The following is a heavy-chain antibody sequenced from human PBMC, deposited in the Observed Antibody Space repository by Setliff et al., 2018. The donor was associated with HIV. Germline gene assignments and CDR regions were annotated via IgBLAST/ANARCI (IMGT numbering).Heavy chain of an antibody. Sequence: ASVKVSCKASGYTFTNYDINWVRQATGQGLEWMGRMNPNSGNAGYAQHFQGRVTMTRNTSIDTAYMDLNSLRAEDTAIYYCAKIVVWNYERPDYWGQGTLVTVSS. D-gene: IGHD1-7*01. CDR1: GYTFTNYD. J-gene: IGHJ4*02. CDR3: AKIVVWNYERPDY. V-gene: IGHV1-8*02. CDR2: MNPNSGNA.